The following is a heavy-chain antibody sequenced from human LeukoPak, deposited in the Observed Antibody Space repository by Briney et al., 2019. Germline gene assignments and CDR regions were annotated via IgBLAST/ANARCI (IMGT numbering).Heavy chain of an antibody. CDR1: GYTFTGYY. J-gene: IGHJ6*02. V-gene: IGHV1-2*02. Sequence: ASVKVSCKASGYTFTGYYIHWVRQAPGQGLEWMGWINPNSGGTNYAQKFQGRVTMTRDTSISTAYMELSSLRSEDTAVYFCARETVDAVMVDFYYGLDVWGQGTTVTVSS. CDR2: INPNSGGT. CDR3: ARETVDAVMVDFYYGLDV. D-gene: IGHD5-18*01.